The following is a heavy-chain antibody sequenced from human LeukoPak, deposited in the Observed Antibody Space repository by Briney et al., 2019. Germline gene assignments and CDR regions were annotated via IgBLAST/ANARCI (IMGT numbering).Heavy chain of an antibody. Sequence: ASVKVSCKASGYTSTDYYMHWVRQAPGQGLEWMGIINPSGGSTSYAQKFQGRVTMTRDTSTSTVYMELSSLRSEDTAVYYCARDGPRIAALGEDFDYWGQGTLVTVSS. D-gene: IGHD6-6*01. J-gene: IGHJ4*02. V-gene: IGHV1-46*01. CDR2: INPSGGST. CDR1: GYTSTDYY. CDR3: ARDGPRIAALGEDFDY.